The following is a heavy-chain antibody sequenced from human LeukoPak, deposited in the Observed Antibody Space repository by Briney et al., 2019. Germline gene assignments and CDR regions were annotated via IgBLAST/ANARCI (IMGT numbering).Heavy chain of an antibody. CDR3: ARAIAAAGYDAFDI. V-gene: IGHV3-20*04. J-gene: IGHJ3*02. CDR1: GFTFSNYA. Sequence: GGSLRLSCAASGFTFSNYAMSWVRQAPGKGLEWVSGINWNGGSTDYADSVKGRFTISRDNAKNSLYLQMNSLRAEDTAVYYCARAIAAAGYDAFDIWGQGTMVTVSS. CDR2: INWNGGST. D-gene: IGHD6-13*01.